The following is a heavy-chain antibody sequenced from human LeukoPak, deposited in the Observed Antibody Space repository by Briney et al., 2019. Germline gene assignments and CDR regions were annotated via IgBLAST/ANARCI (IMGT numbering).Heavy chain of an antibody. J-gene: IGHJ4*02. CDR2: IWYDGSNK. CDR3: ARDLSGSSYFDY. D-gene: IGHD3-10*01. CDR1: GFTFSSYG. Sequence: PGGSLRLSCAASGFTFSSYGMHWVRQAPGKGLEWAAVIWYDGSNKYYADSVKGRFTISRDNSKNTLYLQMNSLRAEDTAVYYCARDLSGSSYFDYWGQEILVTVSS. V-gene: IGHV3-33*01.